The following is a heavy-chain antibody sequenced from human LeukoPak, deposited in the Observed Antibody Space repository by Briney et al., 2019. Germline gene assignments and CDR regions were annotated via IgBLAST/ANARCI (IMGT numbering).Heavy chain of an antibody. D-gene: IGHD6-6*01. CDR3: ANWIGSSSRDY. CDR2: INSNGDEI. J-gene: IGHJ4*02. V-gene: IGHV3-23*01. Sequence: PGGSLRLSCAASGFTFSTYAMTWVRQAPGQGLEWVSGINSNGDEIYYADSVRGRFTISRDNSNNALYLQMDSLRAEDTAVYYCANWIGSSSRDYWGQGTLDTVSS. CDR1: GFTFSTYA.